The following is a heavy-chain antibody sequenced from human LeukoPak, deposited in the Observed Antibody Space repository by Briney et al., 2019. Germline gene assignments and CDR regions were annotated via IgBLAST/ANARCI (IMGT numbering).Heavy chain of an antibody. V-gene: IGHV3-9*01. D-gene: IGHD3-22*01. CDR3: ARGLHYYDSSGYSQPVDY. J-gene: IGHJ4*02. CDR2: ISWNSGSI. Sequence: PGGSLRLSCAASGFTFDDYAMHWVRQAPGKGLEWVSGISWNSGSIGYADSVKGRFTISRDNAKNSLYLQMNSLRAEDTALYYCARGLHYYDSSGYSQPVDYWGQGTLVTVSS. CDR1: GFTFDDYA.